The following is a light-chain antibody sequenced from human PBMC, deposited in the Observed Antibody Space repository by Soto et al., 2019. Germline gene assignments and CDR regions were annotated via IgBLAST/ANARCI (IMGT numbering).Light chain of an antibody. CDR2: AAS. Sequence: AIPMTQSPSSLSASVGDRVTISYRASQGIQNELAWYQQKPGKAPKLLIYAASYLQTEVPSRFSGTGSGTDFTLTISSLQPEDSATSYCLQDYDYPRTFGQGTKVEIK. V-gene: IGKV1-6*01. CDR1: QGIQNE. J-gene: IGKJ1*01. CDR3: LQDYDYPRT.